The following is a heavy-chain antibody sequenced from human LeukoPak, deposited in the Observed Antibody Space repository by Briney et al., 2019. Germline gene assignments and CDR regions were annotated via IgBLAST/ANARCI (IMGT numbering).Heavy chain of an antibody. CDR1: GFTFSSYW. CDR3: ARSPIFGFGVVPLFDY. Sequence: PGGSLRLSCAASGFTFSSYWMSWVRQAPGKGLEWVANIKQDGSEKYYVDSVKGRFTISRDNAKNSLYLRMSSLRAEDTAVYYCARSPIFGFGVVPLFDYWGQGTLVTVSS. J-gene: IGHJ4*02. V-gene: IGHV3-7*01. CDR2: IKQDGSEK. D-gene: IGHD3-3*01.